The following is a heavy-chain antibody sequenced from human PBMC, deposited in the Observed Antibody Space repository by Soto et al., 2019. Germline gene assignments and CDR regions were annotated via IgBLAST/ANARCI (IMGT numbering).Heavy chain of an antibody. Sequence: EVQLVQSGAEVKKPGESLRISCKGSGYSFTSYWISWVRQMPGKGLEWMGRIDPSDSYTNYSPSFQGHVTISPEKSISTANLQWSSLKASDNAMYYCARLQAAAGDNDLTFGYWGQGTLVTVSS. CDR1: GYSFTSYW. V-gene: IGHV5-10-1*01. D-gene: IGHD6-13*01. J-gene: IGHJ4*02. CDR3: ARLQAAAGDNDLTFGY. CDR2: IDPSDSYT.